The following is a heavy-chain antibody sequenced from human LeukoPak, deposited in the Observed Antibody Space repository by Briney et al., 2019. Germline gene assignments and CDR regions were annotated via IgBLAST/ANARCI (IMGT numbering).Heavy chain of an antibody. CDR3: VRDLMTTQTWDFDY. J-gene: IGHJ4*02. Sequence: ASVKVSCKGSGYTFTGYYMHWVRQAPGQGLEWMAWINPNSGATNYAQKFQGRVTVTRDTSISTAYMELSSLESDDTAVYYCVRDLMTTQTWDFDYWGQGTLVSVPS. V-gene: IGHV1-2*02. CDR1: GYTFTGYY. D-gene: IGHD3-16*01. CDR2: INPNSGAT.